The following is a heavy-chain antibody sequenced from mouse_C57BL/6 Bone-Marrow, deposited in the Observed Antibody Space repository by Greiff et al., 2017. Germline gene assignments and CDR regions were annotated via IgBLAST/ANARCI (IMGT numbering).Heavy chain of an antibody. D-gene: IGHD2-4*01. CDR3: AGAEYDYFYYAMDY. CDR2: ITHSGET. J-gene: IGHJ4*01. CDR1: GFPITSGYY. Sequence: VKLVESGPGLVKPSQSLFLTCSITGFPITSGYYWIWIRQSPGKPLEWMGYITHSGETFYNPSLQSPISITRETSKNQFFLQLNSVTTEDTAMYYCAGAEYDYFYYAMDYWGQGTSVTVSS. V-gene: IGHV12-3*01.